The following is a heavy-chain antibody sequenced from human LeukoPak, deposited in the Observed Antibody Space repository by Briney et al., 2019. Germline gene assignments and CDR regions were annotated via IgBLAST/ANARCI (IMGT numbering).Heavy chain of an antibody. CDR1: GFTFSSYA. Sequence: PGGSLRLSCAASGFTFSSYAMSWVRQAPGKGLEWVSAISGSGGSTYYADSVKGRFTIFRDNSKNTLYLQMNSLRAEDTAVYYCAKETEGYYDFWSGSDYWGQGTLVTVSS. V-gene: IGHV3-23*01. CDR2: ISGSGGST. J-gene: IGHJ4*02. CDR3: AKETEGYYDFWSGSDY. D-gene: IGHD3-3*01.